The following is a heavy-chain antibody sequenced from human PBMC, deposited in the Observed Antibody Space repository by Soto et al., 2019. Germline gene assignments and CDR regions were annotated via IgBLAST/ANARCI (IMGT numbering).Heavy chain of an antibody. CDR2: IWYDGSNK. D-gene: IGHD5-12*01. J-gene: IGHJ5*02. Sequence: PGGSLRLSCAASGFTFSGDGMHWVRQAPGKGLEWVAVIWYDGSNKYYADSVKGRFTISRDNSKNTLYLQMNSLRAEDTAVYYCARDPSVATITWWFDPWGQGTLVTVSS. CDR3: ARDPSVATITWWFDP. CDR1: GFTFSGDG. V-gene: IGHV3-33*01.